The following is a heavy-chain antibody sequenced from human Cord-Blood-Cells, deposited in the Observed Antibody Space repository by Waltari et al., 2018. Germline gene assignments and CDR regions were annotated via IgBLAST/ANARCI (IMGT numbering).Heavy chain of an antibody. CDR2: IYPGDSDT. CDR1: GYSFTSYW. Sequence: EVQLVQSGAEVKKPGESLKLSCKGSGYSFTSYWIGWVRQMPGKGLEWMGIIYPGDSDTRYIPYFHGHVNISADKSISTADLQWSILKASDTAMYYCARLVWGGATSRAFDIWGQGTMVTVSS. D-gene: IGHD3-16*01. J-gene: IGHJ3*02. V-gene: IGHV5-51*01. CDR3: ARLVWGGATSRAFDI.